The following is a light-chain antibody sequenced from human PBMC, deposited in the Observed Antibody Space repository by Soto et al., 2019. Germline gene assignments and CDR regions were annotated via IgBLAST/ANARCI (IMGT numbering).Light chain of an antibody. CDR2: AAS. V-gene: IGKV3-20*01. Sequence: EIVLTQSPGTLSLSLGERATLSCRTSRPVSSAYLAWYQQKPGQAPRLLIYAASSRATSIPDRFSGSVSGTEFTLTISRLEPEDFAVYYCQQYGSSGYAFGQGTKLEIK. CDR3: QQYGSSGYA. CDR1: RPVSSAY. J-gene: IGKJ2*01.